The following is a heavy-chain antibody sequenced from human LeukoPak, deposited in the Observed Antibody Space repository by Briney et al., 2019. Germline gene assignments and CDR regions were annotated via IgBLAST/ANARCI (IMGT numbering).Heavy chain of an antibody. J-gene: IGHJ4*02. CDR3: ARDWFTRLGELSPDRAFDY. Sequence: GGSLRLSCAASGFTFDEYTMSWVRQVPGKGLGWVSGINWDGGSTGYADSVKGRFTISRDNAKNSLYLQMNSLRVEDTALYYCARDWFTRLGELSPDRAFDYWGQGTLVTVSS. CDR2: INWDGGST. CDR1: GFTFDEYT. D-gene: IGHD3-16*02. V-gene: IGHV3-20*04.